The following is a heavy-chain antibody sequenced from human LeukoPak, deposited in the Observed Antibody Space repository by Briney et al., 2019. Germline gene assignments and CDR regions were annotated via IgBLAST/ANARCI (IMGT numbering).Heavy chain of an antibody. Sequence: GRSLRLSCAASGFTFSSYSMNWVRQAPGKGLEWVSYISSSSSTIYYADSVKGRFTISRDNAKNSLYLQMNSLRDEDTAVYYCARDTVTPTYYYYGMDVWGQGTTVTVSS. J-gene: IGHJ6*02. CDR2: ISSSSSTI. CDR1: GFTFSSYS. CDR3: ARDTVTPTYYYYGMDV. V-gene: IGHV3-48*02. D-gene: IGHD4-17*01.